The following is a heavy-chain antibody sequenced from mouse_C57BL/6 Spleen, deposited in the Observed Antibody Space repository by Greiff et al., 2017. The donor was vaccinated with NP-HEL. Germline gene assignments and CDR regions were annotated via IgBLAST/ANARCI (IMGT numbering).Heavy chain of an antibody. D-gene: IGHD1-1*01. CDR3: TTYPDYYGSSYWYFDV. CDR2: IDPENGDT. Sequence: EVQLQQSGAELVRPGASVKLSCTASGFNIKDDYMHWVKQRPEQGLEWIGWIDPENGDTEYASKFQGKATITADTSSNTAYLQLSSLTSEDTAVYYCTTYPDYYGSSYWYFDVWGTGTTVTVSS. V-gene: IGHV14-4*01. CDR1: GFNIKDDY. J-gene: IGHJ1*03.